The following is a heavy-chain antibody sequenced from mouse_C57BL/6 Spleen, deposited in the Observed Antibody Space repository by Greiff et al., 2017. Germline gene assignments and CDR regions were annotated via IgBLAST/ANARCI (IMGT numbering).Heavy chain of an antibody. CDR3: AGDYDGNAMDY. Sequence: VQLQQSGPVLVKPGASVKMSCKASGYTFTDYYMNWVKQSHGKSLEWIGVINPYNGGTSYNQKFKGKATLTVDKSSSTAYMELNSLTSEDSAAYYCAGDYDGNAMDYWGQGTSVTVSS. CDR2: INPYNGGT. CDR1: GYTFTDYY. V-gene: IGHV1-19*01. D-gene: IGHD2-4*01. J-gene: IGHJ4*01.